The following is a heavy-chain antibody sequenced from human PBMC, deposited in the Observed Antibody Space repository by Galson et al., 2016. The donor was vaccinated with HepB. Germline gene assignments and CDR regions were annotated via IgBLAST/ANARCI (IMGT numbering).Heavy chain of an antibody. CDR3: AKEDYGDPYWYFDL. D-gene: IGHD4-17*01. CDR1: GFTFSNYG. J-gene: IGHJ2*01. Sequence: SLRLSCAATGFTFSNYGMHWVRQAPGKGLEWVAVIPPDGRNRDYADSVKGRFTISRDNSKNTLYLQLNSLRSEDTAVYYCAKEDYGDPYWYFDLWGRGTLVTVSS. V-gene: IGHV3-30*18. CDR2: IPPDGRNR.